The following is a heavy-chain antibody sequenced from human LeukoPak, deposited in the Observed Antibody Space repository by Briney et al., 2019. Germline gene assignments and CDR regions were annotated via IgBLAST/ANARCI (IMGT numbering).Heavy chain of an antibody. CDR3: ARVVGLRPLGYDMDV. D-gene: IGHD1-26*01. Sequence: GGSLRLSCAASGFTFSSYAMHWVRQAPGKGLEWVAVISYDGSNRYYADSVKGRFTISRDNAKNSLYLQMNSLRDEDTAVYFCARVVGLRPLGYDMDVWGQGTTVTVSS. J-gene: IGHJ6*02. CDR2: ISYDGSNR. CDR1: GFTFSSYA. V-gene: IGHV3-30*04.